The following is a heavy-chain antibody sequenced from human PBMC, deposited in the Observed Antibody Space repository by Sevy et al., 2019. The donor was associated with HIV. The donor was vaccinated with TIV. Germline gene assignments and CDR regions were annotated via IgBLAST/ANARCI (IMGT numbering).Heavy chain of an antibody. J-gene: IGHJ4*02. CDR3: ARDFTGYCSSTSCPTTPFDY. D-gene: IGHD2-2*01. CDR1: GYTFTSYG. V-gene: IGHV1-18*01. Sequence: ASVKVSCKASGYTFTSYGISWVRQAPGQGLEWMGWISAYNGNTNYAQKLQGRVTMTTDTSTSTAYMELRSVRSDDTAVYYCARDFTGYCSSTSCPTTPFDYWGQGTLVTVSS. CDR2: ISAYNGNT.